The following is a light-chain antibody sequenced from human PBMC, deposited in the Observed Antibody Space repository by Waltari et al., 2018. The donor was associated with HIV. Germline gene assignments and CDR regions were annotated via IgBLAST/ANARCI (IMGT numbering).Light chain of an antibody. CDR3: CSYTSSHSLI. CDR1: SRDTGVYKF. CDR2: GID. J-gene: IGLJ2*01. V-gene: IGLV2-14*03. Sequence: SALTQPASVSGSPGQSVTISCTGLSRDTGVYKFVSWYQQSPGKAPQLMIYGIDRRPSPVFHRFSGSRSGDTASLTISGLQSGDEGDYYCCSYTSSHSLIFGGGTKLTVL.